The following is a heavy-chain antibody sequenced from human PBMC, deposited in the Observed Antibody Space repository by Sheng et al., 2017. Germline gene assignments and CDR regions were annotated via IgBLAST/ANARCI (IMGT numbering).Heavy chain of an antibody. CDR1: GGSFSGYY. CDR3: ARAPAVLVILFDI. CDR2: INHSGST. Sequence: QVQLQQWGAGLLKPSETLSLTCAVYGGSFSGYYWSWIRQPPGKGLEWIGEINHSGSTNYNPSLKSRVTISVDTSKNQFSLKLSSVTAADTAVYYCARAPAVLVILFDIWGQGTMVTVSS. J-gene: IGHJ3*02. D-gene: IGHD2-21*01. V-gene: IGHV4-34*01.